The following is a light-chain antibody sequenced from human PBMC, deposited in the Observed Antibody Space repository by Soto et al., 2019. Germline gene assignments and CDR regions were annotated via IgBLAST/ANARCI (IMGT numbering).Light chain of an antibody. V-gene: IGLV2-23*03. CDR1: SSDVGSYNL. Sequence: QSALTQPASVSGSPGQSITISCTRTSSDVGSYNLVSWYQQHPGKAPKLMIYEGSKRPSGVSNRFSGSKSGNTASLTISGLQAEDEADYYCCSYAGSSTFDVVFGGGTKLTVL. CDR3: CSYAGSSTFDVV. J-gene: IGLJ2*01. CDR2: EGS.